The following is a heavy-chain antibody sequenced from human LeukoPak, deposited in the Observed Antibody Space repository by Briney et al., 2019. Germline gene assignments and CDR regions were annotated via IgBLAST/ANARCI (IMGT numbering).Heavy chain of an antibody. V-gene: IGHV4-39*07. Sequence: SETLSLTCTFSGGSISSSGSYWGWIRQPPGKGLEWIGSIYYSGNTYNPSLKSRVTISVDTSKNQFSLNLTSVNAADTAVYYCARVMAARREDLNWFDPWGQGTLVTVSS. CDR3: ARVMAARREDLNWFDP. J-gene: IGHJ5*02. CDR2: IYYSGNT. D-gene: IGHD6-6*01. CDR1: GGSISSSGSY.